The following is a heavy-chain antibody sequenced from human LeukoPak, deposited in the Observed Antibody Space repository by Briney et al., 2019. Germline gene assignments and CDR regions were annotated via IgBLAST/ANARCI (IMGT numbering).Heavy chain of an antibody. Sequence: PGGSLRLSCAASGFTFSSYGMHWVRQAPGKGLEWVAFIRYDGSNKYYADSVKGRFTISRDNAKNSLYLQMNSLRAEDTAVYYCARDRVTTVNLDAFDIWGQGTMVTVSS. V-gene: IGHV3-30*02. CDR2: IRYDGSNK. D-gene: IGHD4-17*01. J-gene: IGHJ3*02. CDR1: GFTFSSYG. CDR3: ARDRVTTVNLDAFDI.